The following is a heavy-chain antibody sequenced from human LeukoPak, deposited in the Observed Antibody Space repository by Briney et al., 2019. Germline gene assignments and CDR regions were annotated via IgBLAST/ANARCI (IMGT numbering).Heavy chain of an antibody. CDR3: ARGGISTSLDY. J-gene: IGHJ4*02. D-gene: IGHD2-2*01. V-gene: IGHV4-4*07. Sequence: SETLSLTCSVSGGSINNYYWSWIRQPARKGLEFIGRIYSSGSTNYNPSLKSRVTMSVDTSKNQLSLKLNSVTAADTAVYYCARGGISTSLDYWGQGTLVTVSS. CDR2: IYSSGST. CDR1: GGSINNYY.